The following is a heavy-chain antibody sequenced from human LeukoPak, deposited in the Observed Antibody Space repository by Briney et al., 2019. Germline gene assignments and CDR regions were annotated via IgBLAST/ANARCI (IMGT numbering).Heavy chain of an antibody. V-gene: IGHV3-43*02. CDR3: ARDQPPYSPYYYMDV. J-gene: IGHJ6*03. D-gene: IGHD6-13*01. Sequence: PGGSLRLSCAASGFTFDDYAMHWVRQAPGKGLEWVSLISGDGGSTYYADSVKGRFTISRDNAKNSLYLQMNSLRAEDTAVYYCARDQPPYSPYYYMDVWGKGTTVTVSS. CDR2: ISGDGGST. CDR1: GFTFDDYA.